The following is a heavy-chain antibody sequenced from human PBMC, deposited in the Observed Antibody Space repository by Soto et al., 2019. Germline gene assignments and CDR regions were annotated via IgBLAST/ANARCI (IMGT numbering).Heavy chain of an antibody. V-gene: IGHV1-69*06. CDR2: IIPIFGTA. J-gene: IGHJ6*02. D-gene: IGHD3-3*01. CDR1: GGTFSSYA. Sequence: SVKVSCKASGGTFSSYAISWVRQAPGQGLEWMGGIIPIFGTANYAQKFQGRVTITADKSTSTAYMELSSLRSEDTAVYYCARETADFGVVNTYYYYYYCMDVWGQGTTVTVSS. CDR3: ARETADFGVVNTYYYYYYCMDV.